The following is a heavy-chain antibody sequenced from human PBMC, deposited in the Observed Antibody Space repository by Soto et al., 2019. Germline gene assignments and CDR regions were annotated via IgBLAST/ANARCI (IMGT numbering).Heavy chain of an antibody. CDR3: DDFGSASWPYDG. D-gene: IGHD1-26*01. J-gene: IGHJ4*02. Sequence: EVQVLESGGGLVQPGGSLRLSCVTSGFNLNDHWMDWVRQAPGKGLEWVGQIKKRGGGYSTDYAASVKGRCSISRDDSKNSLYLQMNSLKTEDSAVYYCDDFGSASWPYDGWGQGILVTVSS. CDR2: IKKRGGGYST. V-gene: IGHV3-72*01. CDR1: GFNLNDHW.